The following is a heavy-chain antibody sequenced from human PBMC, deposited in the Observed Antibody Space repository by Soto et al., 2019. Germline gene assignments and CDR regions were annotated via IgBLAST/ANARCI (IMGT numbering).Heavy chain of an antibody. CDR2: IYSAGST. D-gene: IGHD5-18*01. Sequence: PGGSLRLSCAASGLTVSISYMSWVRQAPGKGLQWVSVIYSAGSTYYANSVKGRFTISRDISTNLVYLQMSSMTDEDTAVYYGARAREPEYSSAVVFDTWGQGAPGTVS. V-gene: IGHV3-53*01. CDR3: ARAREPEYSSAVVFDT. J-gene: IGHJ4*02. CDR1: GLTVSISY.